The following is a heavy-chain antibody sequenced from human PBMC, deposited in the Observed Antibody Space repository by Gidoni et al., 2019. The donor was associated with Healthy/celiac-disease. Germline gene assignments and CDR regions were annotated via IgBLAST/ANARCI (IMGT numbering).Heavy chain of an antibody. CDR1: GGPISSYY. CDR3: ARGYYGLWSGYYTGISSWFDP. V-gene: IGHV4-59*01. Sequence: QVQLQESGPGLVKPSETLSLTCTVPGGPISSYYWSWSRPPPGKGLGWIGYIYYRGGTTYTPSLKSRVTISVDTSKNKFSLKLGSVTAADTAVYYCARGYYGLWSGYYTGISSWFDPWGQGTLVTVSS. CDR2: IYYRGGT. J-gene: IGHJ5*02. D-gene: IGHD3-3*01.